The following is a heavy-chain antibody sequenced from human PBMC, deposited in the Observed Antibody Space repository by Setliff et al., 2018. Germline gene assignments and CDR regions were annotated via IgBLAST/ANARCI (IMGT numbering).Heavy chain of an antibody. CDR1: GYSISSGYY. D-gene: IGHD3-3*01. CDR3: ARRTEYYNFWSGYYDY. J-gene: IGHJ4*02. CDR2: IYHNGNS. Sequence: SETLSLTCAVSGYSISSGYYWGWIRQPPGKGLEWIGIIYHNGNSYYNPSLKSRVTISVDTSKNQLSLKLNSVTAADTAVYYCARRTEYYNFWSGYYDYWGQGTLVTVSS. V-gene: IGHV4-38-2*01.